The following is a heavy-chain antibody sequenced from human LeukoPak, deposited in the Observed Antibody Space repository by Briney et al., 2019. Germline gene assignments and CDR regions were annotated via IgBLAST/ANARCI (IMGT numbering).Heavy chain of an antibody. CDR1: GFTFSSYG. V-gene: IGHV3-30*02. J-gene: IGHJ1*01. Sequence: GGSLRLSCASGFTFSSYGMHWVRQAPGKGLEGVAFIRYDGSNKYYADSVKGRFTISRDNSKNTLYLQMNSLRAEDTAVYYCAKDPLYYDSSGYSGAEYFQHWGQGALVTVSS. CDR3: AKDPLYYDSSGYSGAEYFQH. D-gene: IGHD3-22*01. CDR2: IRYDGSNK.